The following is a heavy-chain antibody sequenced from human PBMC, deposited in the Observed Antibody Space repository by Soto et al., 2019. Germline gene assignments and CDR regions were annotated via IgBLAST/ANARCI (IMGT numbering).Heavy chain of an antibody. D-gene: IGHD2-8*01. CDR1: GGSVSSGSYY. J-gene: IGHJ6*02. CDR3: ARGVGYCTNGVCYSNYYYYGMDV. V-gene: IGHV4-61*01. Sequence: PSETLSLTCTVSGGSVSSGSYYWSWIRQPPGKGLEWIGYIYYSGSTNYNPSLKSRVTMSVDTSKNQFSLKLSSVTAADTAVYYCARGVGYCTNGVCYSNYYYYGMDVWGQGTTVTVSS. CDR2: IYYSGST.